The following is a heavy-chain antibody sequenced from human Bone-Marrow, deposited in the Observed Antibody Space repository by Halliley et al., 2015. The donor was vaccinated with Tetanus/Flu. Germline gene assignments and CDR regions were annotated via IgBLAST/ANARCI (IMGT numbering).Heavy chain of an antibody. CDR1: GVSISRNY. CDR2: IYSSGST. Sequence: TLSLTCTVSGVSISRNYWCWIRKSPGKGLEWFGYIYSSGSTKYNPSFESRVTMSIDTSNSQLSLRLRSVTAADTAVYYCAKGGALLYYYLEYWGQGTPVTVSS. CDR3: AKGGALLYYYLEY. V-gene: IGHV4-59*01. D-gene: IGHD2-2*02. J-gene: IGHJ4*02.